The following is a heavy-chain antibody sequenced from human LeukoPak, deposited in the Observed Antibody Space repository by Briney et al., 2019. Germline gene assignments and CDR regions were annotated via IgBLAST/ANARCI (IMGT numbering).Heavy chain of an antibody. CDR3: ARARGHIVVVTAPNYYYYYMDV. CDR1: GGTFSSYA. J-gene: IGHJ6*03. CDR2: IIPIFGTA. V-gene: IGHV1-69*13. Sequence: GASVKVSCKASGGTFSSYAISWVRQAPGQGLEWMGGIIPIFGTANYAQKFQGRVTITADESTSTAYMELSSLRSEDTAVYYCARARGHIVVVTAPNYYYYYMDVWGKGTTVTISS. D-gene: IGHD2-21*02.